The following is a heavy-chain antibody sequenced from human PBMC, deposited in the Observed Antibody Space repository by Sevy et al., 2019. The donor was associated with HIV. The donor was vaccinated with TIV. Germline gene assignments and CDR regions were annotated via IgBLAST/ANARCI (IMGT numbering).Heavy chain of an antibody. CDR1: EFMFSTYA. CDR3: ARDAGYSTDWYPSDY. J-gene: IGHJ4*02. Sequence: GGSLRLSCTASEFMFSTYAMHCVRQAPGKGLEWVAVISYDGSRHYYGESVKGRFTISRDNSKNTLFLQMNSLRLEDTAFYYCARDAGYSTDWYPSDYWGQGTLVTVSS. D-gene: IGHD6-19*01. CDR2: ISYDGSRH. V-gene: IGHV3-30-3*01.